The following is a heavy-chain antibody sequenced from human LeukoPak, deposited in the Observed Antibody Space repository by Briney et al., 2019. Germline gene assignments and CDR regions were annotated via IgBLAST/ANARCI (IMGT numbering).Heavy chain of an antibody. D-gene: IGHD5-12*01. V-gene: IGHV4-38-2*02. CDR1: TFSIGTNYY. Sequence: SETLSLTCTVSTFSIGTNYYWGWIRQPPGKGLEWIGSIYHSGSTYYNPSLKSRVTISVDTSKNQFSLKLSSVTAADTAVYYCARDRPEIVATIISSWFDPWGQGTLVTVSS. J-gene: IGHJ5*02. CDR3: ARDRPEIVATIISSWFDP. CDR2: IYHSGST.